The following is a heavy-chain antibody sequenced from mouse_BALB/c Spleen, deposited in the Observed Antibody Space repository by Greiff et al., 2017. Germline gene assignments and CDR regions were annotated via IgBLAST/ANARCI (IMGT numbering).Heavy chain of an antibody. CDR1: GYTFTSYW. Sequence: VQLQQPGAELVKPGAPVKLSCKASGYTFTSYWMNWVKQRPGRGLEWIGRIDPSDSETHYNQKFKDKATLTVDKSSSTAYIQLSSLTSEDSAVYYCARSAYGNYYYYAMDYWGKGTSVTVSS. CDR3: ARSAYGNYYYYAMDY. D-gene: IGHD2-1*01. V-gene: IGHV1-69*02. CDR2: IDPSDSET. J-gene: IGHJ4*01.